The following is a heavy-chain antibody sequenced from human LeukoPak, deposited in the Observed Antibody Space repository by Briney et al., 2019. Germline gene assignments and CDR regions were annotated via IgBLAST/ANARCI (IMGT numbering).Heavy chain of an antibody. V-gene: IGHV4-34*01. D-gene: IGHD6-19*01. J-gene: IGHJ4*02. Sequence: PSETLSLTCAVYGGSFSGYYWSWIRQPPGKGLEWIGEINHSGSTNYNPSLKSRVTISVDTSKNHFSLKLSSVTAADTAVYYCAKEVENSSGWYSHFDYWGQGTLVTVSS. CDR3: AKEVENSSGWYSHFDY. CDR2: INHSGST. CDR1: GGSFSGYY.